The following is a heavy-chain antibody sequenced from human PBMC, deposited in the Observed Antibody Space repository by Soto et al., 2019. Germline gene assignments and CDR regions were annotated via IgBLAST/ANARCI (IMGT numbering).Heavy chain of an antibody. CDR1: GFTFSSYG. V-gene: IGHV3-33*01. D-gene: IGHD1-26*01. Sequence: GGSLRLSCAASGFTFSSYGMHWVRQAPGKGLEWVAVIWYDGSNKYYADSVKGRFTISRDNSKNTLYLQMNSLRAEDTAVYYCARDTSGSYSCFDYWAREPWSPSPQ. CDR2: IWYDGSNK. CDR3: ARDTSGSYSCFDY. J-gene: IGHJ4*02.